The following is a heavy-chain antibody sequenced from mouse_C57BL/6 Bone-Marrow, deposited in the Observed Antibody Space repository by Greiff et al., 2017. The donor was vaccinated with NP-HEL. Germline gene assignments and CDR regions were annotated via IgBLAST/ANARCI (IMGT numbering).Heavy chain of an antibody. V-gene: IGHV1-66*01. CDR3: ARERDYDWFAY. D-gene: IGHD2-4*01. CDR2: IYSGSGNT. Sequence: QVPLQQSGPELVKPGASVKIFCKASGYSFTSHYIPRVKQRPGPGLEWVGWIYSGSGNTKYNGKFKSKATLTADTSSSTAYMQLSSLTSEDSAVYYCARERDYDWFAYWGQGTLVTVSA. J-gene: IGHJ3*01. CDR1: GYSFTSHY.